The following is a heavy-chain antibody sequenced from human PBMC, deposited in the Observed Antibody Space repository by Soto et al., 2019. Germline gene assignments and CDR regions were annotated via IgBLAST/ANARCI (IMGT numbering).Heavy chain of an antibody. V-gene: IGHV5-51*01. D-gene: IGHD2-2*01. CDR3: ASSSRAVVPAAMGGMDV. J-gene: IGHJ6*02. CDR2: IYPGDSDT. CDR1: GYKDSSYW. Sequence: GEALPSSGEGSGYKDSSYWRGWFRQIQGKGLEWMGIIYPGDSDTRYSPPFQGQVTISADKSISTAYLQWSSLKASDTAMYYCASSSRAVVPAAMGGMDVWGQGTTVTVSS.